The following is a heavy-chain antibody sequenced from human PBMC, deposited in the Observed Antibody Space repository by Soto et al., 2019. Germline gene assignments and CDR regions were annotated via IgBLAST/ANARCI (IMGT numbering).Heavy chain of an antibody. D-gene: IGHD2-2*01. CDR1: GLTFRSYW. CDR2: INTDGSVA. CDR3: VRDMPLWRLDS. J-gene: IGHJ4*02. Sequence: EVQLVESGGGLVQPGESLRLSCAASGLTFRSYWMHWVRQAPGKGLVWVSRINTDGSVAMYVDSVKGRFTISRDNAKNALYLHMNSLRAEDTAVYYCVRDMPLWRLDSWGPGTLVTVSS. V-gene: IGHV3-74*03.